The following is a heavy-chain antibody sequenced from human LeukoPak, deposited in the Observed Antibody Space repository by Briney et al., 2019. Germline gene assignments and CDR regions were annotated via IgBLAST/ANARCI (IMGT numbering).Heavy chain of an antibody. D-gene: IGHD1-26*01. CDR2: IYTSGTT. CDR3: ARDLASSVGTFDI. V-gene: IGHV4-61*02. CDR1: GGSISSGDYY. J-gene: IGHJ3*02. Sequence: SQTLSLTCTVSGGSISSGDYYWYWVRQPAGKGLEWIGRIYTSGTTKYNPSLKSRLTMSVDTSKNQFSLKLGSVTAADTAVYYCARDLASSVGTFDIWGQGTMVTVSS.